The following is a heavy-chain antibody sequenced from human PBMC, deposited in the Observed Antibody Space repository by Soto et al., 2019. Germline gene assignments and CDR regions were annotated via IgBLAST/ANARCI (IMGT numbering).Heavy chain of an antibody. D-gene: IGHD3-3*01. J-gene: IGHJ5*02. Sequence: EVQLVESGGGLVQPGGSLRLSCAASGFAFSNYWMGWLRQAPGKGLEWVANINQDGNEKYYVDSMKGRFTVSRDNAKKSLYLQMNSLRAEDTAVYYCASAPFGVVLVSQWFDPWGQGTLVTVSS. CDR1: GFAFSNYW. V-gene: IGHV3-7*01. CDR2: INQDGNEK. CDR3: ASAPFGVVLVSQWFDP.